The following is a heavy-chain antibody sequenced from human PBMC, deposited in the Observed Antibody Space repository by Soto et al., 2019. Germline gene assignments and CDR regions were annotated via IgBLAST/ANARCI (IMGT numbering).Heavy chain of an antibody. CDR3: ARGLLPHMLYYCAY. CDR1: GYTFTGYY. CDR2: INPNSGGT. V-gene: IGHV1-2*04. D-gene: IGHD3-16*01. Sequence: GASVKVSCTASGYTFTGYYMHWVRQAPGQGLEWMGWINPNSGGTNYAQKFQGWVTMTRDTSISTAYMELSRLRSDDTAVYYCARGLLPHMLYYCAYWVQGTLVTVSS. J-gene: IGHJ4*02.